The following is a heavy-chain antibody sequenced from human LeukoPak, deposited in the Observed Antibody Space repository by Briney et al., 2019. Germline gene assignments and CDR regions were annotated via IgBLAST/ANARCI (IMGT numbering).Heavy chain of an antibody. J-gene: IGHJ4*02. CDR3: ASGYCSTTSCYVNPYFDY. V-gene: IGHV4-39*07. Sequence: SETLSLTCTVSGGSISSTTYYWGWIRQPPGKGLEWIGNVYYTGSTYYNPSLKSRVTISVDTSKNQFSLKLSSVTAADTAVYYCASGYCSTTSCYVNPYFDYWGQGTLVTVSS. D-gene: IGHD2-2*03. CDR2: VYYTGST. CDR1: GGSISSTTYY.